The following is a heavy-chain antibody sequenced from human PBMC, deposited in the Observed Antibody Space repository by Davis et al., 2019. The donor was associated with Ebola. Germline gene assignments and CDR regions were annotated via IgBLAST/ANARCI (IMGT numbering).Heavy chain of an antibody. CDR2: FNREDGET. CDR3: AREVVVVVAATPTYYYYGMDV. J-gene: IGHJ6*04. CDR1: ADTLTELS. V-gene: IGHV1-24*01. D-gene: IGHD2-15*01. Sequence: AASVKVSCKVSADTLTELSMHWVRQAPGKGLEWMGSFNREDGETIYAQKFQGRVTMTRDTSTSTVYMELSSLRSEDTAVYYCAREVVVVVAATPTYYYYGMDVWGKGTTVTVSS.